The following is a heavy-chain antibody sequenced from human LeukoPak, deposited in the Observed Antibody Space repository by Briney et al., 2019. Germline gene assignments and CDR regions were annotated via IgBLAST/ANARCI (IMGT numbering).Heavy chain of an antibody. Sequence: GGSLRLSCAASGFTFSSYAMSWVRQAPGKGLEWVSAISGSCGSTYYADFVKGRFTIYRDNSKNTLYLQMNSLRAEDTAVYYCAKDSGGDYYDSSGYNYWGQGTLVTVS. CDR2: ISGSCGST. J-gene: IGHJ4*02. CDR3: AKDSGGDYYDSSGYNY. V-gene: IGHV3-23*01. CDR1: GFTFSSYA. D-gene: IGHD3-22*01.